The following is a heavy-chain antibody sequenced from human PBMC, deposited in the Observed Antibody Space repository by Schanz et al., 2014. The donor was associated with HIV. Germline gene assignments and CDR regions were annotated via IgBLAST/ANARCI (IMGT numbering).Heavy chain of an antibody. J-gene: IGHJ6*02. D-gene: IGHD3-9*01. Sequence: QVQLVQSGAGVKKPGASVRVSCRASGYTFSSNDIHWVRQASGQGLEWVGWMNPRSGNTGYAQKFQGRVTLTRNTSLTTAYMELSSLTSDDTAVYYCARTDYDILTGYSLGYYGMDVWGQGTTVTVSS. CDR3: ARTDYDILTGYSLGYYGMDV. CDR1: GYTFSSND. V-gene: IGHV1-8*02. CDR2: MNPRSGNT.